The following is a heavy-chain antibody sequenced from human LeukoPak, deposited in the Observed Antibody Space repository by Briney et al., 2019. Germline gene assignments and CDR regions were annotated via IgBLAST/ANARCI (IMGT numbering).Heavy chain of an antibody. Sequence: ASVKVSCKASGYRFTGYYIHWVRQAPGQGLEWMGWINPNSGETNFPQKFRGRVTMTRDTSVTTAYMELKRLRSDDTAVYYCTRTDFYYYYMDVWGKGTMVTVSS. V-gene: IGHV1-2*02. CDR3: TRTDFYYYYMDV. J-gene: IGHJ6*03. CDR1: GYRFTGYY. CDR2: INPNSGET.